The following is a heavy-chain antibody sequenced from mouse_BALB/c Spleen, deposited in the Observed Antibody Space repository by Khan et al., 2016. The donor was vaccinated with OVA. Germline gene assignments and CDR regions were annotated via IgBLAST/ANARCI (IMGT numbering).Heavy chain of an antibody. V-gene: IGHV14-3*02. CDR3: AKKTKK. CDR1: GLNITDTY. J-gene: IGHJ2*01. CDR2: IDPPNGTT. Sequence: EVQLQQSGAELVKSGATVKLSCTASGLNITDTYIHWLKQWPEQGLEWIGRIDPPNGTTKYDPKFQGKATITAAPSSNTSYLQLSSLTSEAPAVSYCAKKTKKWGQGTTLTVSS.